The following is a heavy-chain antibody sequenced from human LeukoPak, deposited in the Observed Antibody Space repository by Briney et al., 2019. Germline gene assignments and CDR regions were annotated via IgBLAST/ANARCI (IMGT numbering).Heavy chain of an antibody. CDR1: GYTFTGSY. CDR2: INPNNGGT. Sequence: ASVKVSFKASGYTFTGSYLHWVRQAPGQGLEWMAWINPNNGGTDYAQKFQGRVTMTRDTSISTAFMELSRLRSDDTAVYYCARSYERAFDIWGQGTMVTVSS. CDR3: ARSYERAFDI. D-gene: IGHD2-21*01. J-gene: IGHJ3*02. V-gene: IGHV1-2*02.